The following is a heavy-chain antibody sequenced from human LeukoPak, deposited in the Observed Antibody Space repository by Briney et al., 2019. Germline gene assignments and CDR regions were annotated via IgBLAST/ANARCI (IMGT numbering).Heavy chain of an antibody. CDR1: GYTFTGYY. Sequence: ASVKVSCKASGYTFTGYYMHWVRQAPGQGLEWMGWINPNSGGTNYAQKFQGRVTMTRDTSISTAYMELSRLRPDDTAVYYCARGENYDFWSGYYTGLYFDYWGQGTLVTVSS. V-gene: IGHV1-2*02. CDR3: ARGENYDFWSGYYTGLYFDY. CDR2: INPNSGGT. D-gene: IGHD3-3*01. J-gene: IGHJ4*02.